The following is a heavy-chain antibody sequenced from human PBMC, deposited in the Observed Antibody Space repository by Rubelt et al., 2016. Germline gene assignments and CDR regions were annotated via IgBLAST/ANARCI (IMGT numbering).Heavy chain of an antibody. CDR3: ARATNWNYAFDI. CDR2: ISVNSGDT. Sequence: QVQLVQSGAEVKKPGASVKVSCKASGYTFSKYGISWVRQAPGQGLEWMGWISVNSGDTKYAQKRQGRGTMTTDTSTSTAYMELTSLRSDDTAVYSCARATNWNYAFDIWGQGTMVTVSS. CDR1: GYTFSKYG. J-gene: IGHJ3*02. V-gene: IGHV1-18*01. D-gene: IGHD1-7*01.